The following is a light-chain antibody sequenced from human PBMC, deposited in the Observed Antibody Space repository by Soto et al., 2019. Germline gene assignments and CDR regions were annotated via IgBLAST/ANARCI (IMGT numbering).Light chain of an antibody. J-gene: IGKJ1*01. CDR1: QSVSSN. Sequence: EIVMPQSPATLSVSPGERATLSCRASQSVSSNLAWYQQKPGQAPRLLIYGASTRATGIPARLSGSGSGTEFTLTISSLQSEDFAVYYCQQYNNWPRTFGQGTKVEIK. CDR3: QQYNNWPRT. V-gene: IGKV3-15*01. CDR2: GAS.